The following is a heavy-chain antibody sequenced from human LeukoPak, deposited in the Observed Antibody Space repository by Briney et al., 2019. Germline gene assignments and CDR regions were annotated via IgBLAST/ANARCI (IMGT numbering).Heavy chain of an antibody. CDR1: GFTFSNAW. Sequence: GGSLRLSCAASGFTFSNAWMSWVCQAPGKGLEWVGRIKSKTDGGTTDYAAPVKGRFTISRDDSKNTLYLQMNSLKTEDTAVYCCTTDWEIWDIVVVPAATGSDYWGQGTLVTVSS. D-gene: IGHD2-2*01. CDR2: IKSKTDGGTT. CDR3: TTDWEIWDIVVVPAATGSDY. J-gene: IGHJ4*02. V-gene: IGHV3-15*01.